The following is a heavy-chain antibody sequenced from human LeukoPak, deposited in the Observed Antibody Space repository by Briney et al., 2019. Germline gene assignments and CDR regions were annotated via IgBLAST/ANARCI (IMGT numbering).Heavy chain of an antibody. CDR2: LYHGGSK. CDR1: GFTVSTNY. CDR3: ASEPPGDYGFGF. D-gene: IGHD4-17*01. Sequence: AGGSLRLSCAASGFTVSTNYMSWVRQAPGKGLEWFSVLYHGGSKYYADSVKGRFTISRDNSNNTQYHQMNRLRGKDSAVYCCASEPPGDYGFGFWGQGTLVSVSS. V-gene: IGHV3-53*01. J-gene: IGHJ4*02.